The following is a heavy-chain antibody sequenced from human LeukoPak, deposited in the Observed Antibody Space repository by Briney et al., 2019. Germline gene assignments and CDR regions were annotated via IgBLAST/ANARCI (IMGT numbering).Heavy chain of an antibody. D-gene: IGHD6-19*01. CDR3: ARRSSGLDAFDI. Sequence: SETLSLTCAVYGGSFSGYYWSWIRQPPGKGLEWIGYIYHSGSTYYNPSLKSRVTISVDRSKNQFSLKLSSVTAADTAVYYCARRSSGLDAFDIWGQGTMVTVSS. CDR2: IYHSGST. J-gene: IGHJ3*02. CDR1: GGSFSGYY. V-gene: IGHV4-30-2*01.